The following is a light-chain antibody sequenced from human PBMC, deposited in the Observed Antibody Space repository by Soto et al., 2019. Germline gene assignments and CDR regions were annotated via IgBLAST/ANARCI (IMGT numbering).Light chain of an antibody. CDR3: AAWDDGLDGVL. Sequence: QSVLTQPPSASGTPGQRVTISCSGSSSNIGSNTVNWYQKLPGTAPKLLISNNKQRPSGVPDRFSGSKSGTSASLAISGLQSEDETDYYCAAWDDGLDGVLFGGGTKLTVL. J-gene: IGLJ3*02. V-gene: IGLV1-44*01. CDR2: NNK. CDR1: SSNIGSNT.